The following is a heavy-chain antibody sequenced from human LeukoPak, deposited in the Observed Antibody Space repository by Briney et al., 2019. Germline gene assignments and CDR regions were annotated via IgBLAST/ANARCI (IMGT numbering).Heavy chain of an antibody. CDR1: GFTFSSYG. V-gene: IGHV3-33*01. J-gene: IGHJ4*02. CDR2: IWYDGSNK. Sequence: GGSLRLSCAASGFTFSSYGMHWVRQAPGKGLEWVAVIWYDGSNKYYADSVKGRFTISRDNSKNTLYLQMNSLRAEDTAVYYCARDWYYYDSSGYLDYWGQGTLVTVSS. D-gene: IGHD3-22*01. CDR3: ARDWYYYDSSGYLDY.